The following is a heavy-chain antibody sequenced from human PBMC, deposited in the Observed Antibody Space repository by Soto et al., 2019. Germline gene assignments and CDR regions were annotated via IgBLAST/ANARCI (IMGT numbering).Heavy chain of an antibody. D-gene: IGHD6-13*01. J-gene: IGHJ5*02. V-gene: IGHV1-3*01. Sequence: ASVKVSCKASGYTFTSYGIHWVRQAPGQRLEWMGWINAANGDTKYSPKFQGRVTITRDTSASTAYMGLSSLRSEDTAVYYCVRRHVSATGIDWFDPWGQGTLVTVSS. CDR2: INAANGDT. CDR1: GYTFTSYG. CDR3: VRRHVSATGIDWFDP.